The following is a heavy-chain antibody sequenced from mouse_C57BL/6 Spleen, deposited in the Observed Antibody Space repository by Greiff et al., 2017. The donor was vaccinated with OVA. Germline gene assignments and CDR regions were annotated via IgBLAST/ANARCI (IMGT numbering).Heavy chain of an antibody. V-gene: IGHV1-76*01. CDR1: GYTFTDYY. CDR3: ARTFKYYFDY. J-gene: IGHJ2*01. CDR2: IYPGSGNT. Sequence: LVESGAELVRPGASVKLSCKASGYTFTDYYINWVKQRPGQGLEWIARIYPGSGNTYYNEKFKGKATLTAEKSSSTAYMQLSSLTSEDSAVYFCARTFKYYFDYWGQGTTLTVSS.